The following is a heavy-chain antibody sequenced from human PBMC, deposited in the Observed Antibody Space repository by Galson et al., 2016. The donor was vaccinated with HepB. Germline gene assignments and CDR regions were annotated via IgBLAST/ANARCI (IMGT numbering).Heavy chain of an antibody. V-gene: IGHV3-23*01. CDR2: VSDSGGIT. D-gene: IGHD4-11*01. CDR3: AKGTTTYYYYYMDV. Sequence: SLRLSCAASGITFSSYVMNWVRQAPGKGLEWVSVVSDSGGITNYADSVKGRFTISRDNSKNTLYLQMSSLRAEDTAVYYCAKGTTTYYYYYMDVWGKGTTVTVPS. CDR1: GITFSSYV. J-gene: IGHJ6*03.